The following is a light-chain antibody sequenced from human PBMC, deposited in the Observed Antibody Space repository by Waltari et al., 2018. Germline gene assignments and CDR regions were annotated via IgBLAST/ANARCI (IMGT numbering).Light chain of an antibody. CDR2: EVS. J-gene: IGLJ1*01. CDR3: SSYAGDITLL. Sequence: QSALTQPATVSGSPGQSITISCTGTSSAFGGYNYVSWYQQHPGKAPNLIISEVSNRPSGVSKRFSGSKSGNTASLTISGLQTEDEADYYCSSYAGDITLLFGTGTKVSVL. V-gene: IGLV2-14*01. CDR1: SSAFGGYNY.